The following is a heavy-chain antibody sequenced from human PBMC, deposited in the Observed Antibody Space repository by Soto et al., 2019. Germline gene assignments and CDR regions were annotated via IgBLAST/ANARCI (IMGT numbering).Heavy chain of an antibody. D-gene: IGHD4-4*01. Sequence: QVQLVESGGGVVHPGRSLRLSCVASGIDLENYGIHWVRQAPGEGLEWVAGISSDGTTNSYIDSVRGRFTISRDNSRRTVFLQMNSLRREDTAMYYCARDPSTVNKLIGVWFDPWGQGTLVTVSS. CDR1: GIDLENYG. V-gene: IGHV3-30*03. CDR2: ISSDGTTN. CDR3: ARDPSTVNKLIGVWFDP. J-gene: IGHJ5*02.